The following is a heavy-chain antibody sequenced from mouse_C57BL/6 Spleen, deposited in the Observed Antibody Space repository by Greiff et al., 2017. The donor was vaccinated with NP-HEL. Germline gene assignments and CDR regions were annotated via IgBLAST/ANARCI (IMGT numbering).Heavy chain of an antibody. CDR3: ASYGSSAWFAY. J-gene: IGHJ3*01. CDR1: GYTFTSYW. Sequence: QVHVKQPGAELVRPGTSVKLSCKASGYTFTSYWMHWVKQRPGQGLEWIGVIDPSDSYTNYNQKFKGKATLTVDTSSSTAYMQLSSLTSEDSAVYYCASYGSSAWFAYWGQGTLVTVSA. CDR2: IDPSDSYT. D-gene: IGHD1-1*01. V-gene: IGHV1-59*01.